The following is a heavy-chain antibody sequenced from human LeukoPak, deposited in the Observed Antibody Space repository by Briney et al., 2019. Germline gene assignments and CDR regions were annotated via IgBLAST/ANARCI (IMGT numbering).Heavy chain of an antibody. Sequence: GASVKVSCKVSGYTLTELSMHWVRQAPGQGLEWMGGIIPIFGTANYAQKFQGRVTITADESTSTAYMELSSLRSEDTAVYYCARGTTVKKGDDYYYYMDVWGKGTTVTVSS. J-gene: IGHJ6*03. CDR1: GYTLTELS. CDR3: ARGTTVKKGDDYYYYMDV. D-gene: IGHD4-11*01. CDR2: IIPIFGTA. V-gene: IGHV1-69*13.